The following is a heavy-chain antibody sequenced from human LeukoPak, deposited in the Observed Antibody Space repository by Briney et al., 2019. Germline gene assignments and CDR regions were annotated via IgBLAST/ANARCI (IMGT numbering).Heavy chain of an antibody. D-gene: IGHD2-15*01. V-gene: IGHV3-7*01. CDR1: GFTFSSYW. CDR2: IKQDGSEK. CDR3: ARENGGGGSCLLCDWFDP. Sequence: PGGSLRLSCAASGFTFSSYWMSWVRQAPGKGLEWVANIKQDGSEKYYVDSVKGRFTISRDNAKNSLYLQMNSLRAEDTAVYYCARENGGGGSCLLCDWFDPWGQGTLVTVSS. J-gene: IGHJ5*02.